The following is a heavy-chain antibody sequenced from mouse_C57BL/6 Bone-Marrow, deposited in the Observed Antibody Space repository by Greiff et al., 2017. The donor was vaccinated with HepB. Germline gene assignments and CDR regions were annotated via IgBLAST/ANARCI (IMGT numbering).Heavy chain of an antibody. D-gene: IGHD1-1*01. CDR3: TRRDYYYGSLDY. Sequence: EVQGVESGEGLVKPGGSLKLSCAASGFTFSSYAMSWVRQTPEKRLEWVAYISSGGDYIYYADTVKGRFTISRDNARNTLYLQMSSLKSEDTAMYYCTRRDYYYGSLDYWGQGTTLTVSS. CDR1: GFTFSSYA. J-gene: IGHJ2*01. V-gene: IGHV5-9-1*02. CDR2: ISSGGDYI.